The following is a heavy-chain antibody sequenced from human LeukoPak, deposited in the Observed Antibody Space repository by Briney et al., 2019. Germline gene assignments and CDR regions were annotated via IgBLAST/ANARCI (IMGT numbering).Heavy chain of an antibody. D-gene: IGHD6-19*01. CDR1: GYTFTSYV. J-gene: IGHJ4*02. CDR2: ISAYNGNT. V-gene: IGHV1-18*01. Sequence: ASVKVSCKASGYTFTSYVISWVRQAPGQWLEWLGWISAYNGNTNYAQKLQGRVTMTTDTSTSTAYMELRSLRSDHTAVYYCARAPWRIAVAGTQSPLDYWGQGTLVTVSS. CDR3: ARAPWRIAVAGTQSPLDY.